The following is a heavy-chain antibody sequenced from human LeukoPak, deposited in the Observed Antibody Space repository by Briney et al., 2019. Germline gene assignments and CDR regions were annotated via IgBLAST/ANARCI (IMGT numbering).Heavy chain of an antibody. J-gene: IGHJ4*02. CDR2: IYSGGST. D-gene: IGHD1-26*01. CDR3: AKTRGRNAGGYFDY. V-gene: IGHV3-53*01. Sequence: GGSLRLSCAASGFTVSSNYMSWVRQAPGKGLEWVSVIYSGGSTYYADSVKGRFTISRDNSKNTLYLQMNSLRAEDTAVYYCAKTRGRNAGGYFDYWGQGTLVTVSS. CDR1: GFTVSSNY.